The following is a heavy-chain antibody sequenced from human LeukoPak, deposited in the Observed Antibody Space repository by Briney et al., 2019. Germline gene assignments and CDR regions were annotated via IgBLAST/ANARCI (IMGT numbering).Heavy chain of an antibody. V-gene: IGHV1-2*02. D-gene: IGHD4-23*01. CDR1: GYTFTGYY. CDR2: INPNSGGT. CDR3: AGGGALGRYGGNGVAIFDI. J-gene: IGHJ3*02. Sequence: GASVKVSCKASGYTFTGYYMHWVRQAPGQGLEWMGWINPNSGGTNYAQNFQGRVTVTRDTSINTAYMELSRLRSDDTAVYYCAGGGALGRYGGNGVAIFDIWGQGTMVIVSS.